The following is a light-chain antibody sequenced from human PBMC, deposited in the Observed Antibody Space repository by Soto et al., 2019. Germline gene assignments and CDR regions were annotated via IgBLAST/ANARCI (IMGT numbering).Light chain of an antibody. V-gene: IGKV3-11*01. Sequence: EVVLTQSPVTLSLSPGERATLSCRASQSFRGLLAWYQQKPGQAPRLLIYDAYNRATGIPPRFSGSGSGTDFTLTISSLEPEDFAVYYCQQRSSWPLTFGGGTKVDIK. CDR3: QQRSSWPLT. CDR2: DAY. J-gene: IGKJ4*01. CDR1: QSFRGL.